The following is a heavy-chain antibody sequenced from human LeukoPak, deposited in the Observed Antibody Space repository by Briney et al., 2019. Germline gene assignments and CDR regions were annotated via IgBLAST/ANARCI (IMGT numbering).Heavy chain of an antibody. V-gene: IGHV3-7*01. J-gene: IGHJ4*01. CDR2: IRQDGGEK. D-gene: IGHD6-13*01. CDR1: GFTFSSYW. Sequence: GGSLRLSCAASGFTFSSYWMSWVRQAPGKGLEWVASIRQDGGEKYYVDSVKGRFTISRDNTKNSLYLQMSSLRAEDTAVYYCARDGTAAGLYFDLWGQGTLVTVSS. CDR3: ARDGTAAGLYFDL.